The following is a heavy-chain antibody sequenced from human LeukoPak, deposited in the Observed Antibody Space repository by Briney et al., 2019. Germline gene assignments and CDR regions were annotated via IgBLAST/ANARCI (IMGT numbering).Heavy chain of an antibody. J-gene: IGHJ6*02. D-gene: IGHD4-23*01. V-gene: IGHV1-46*01. CDR1: GYTFTSYY. CDR3: ARDREVVTFYYGMDV. Sequence: GASVKVSCKASGYTFTSYYMHWVRQAPGQGLEWMGIINPSGGSTSYAQKFQGRVTTTRDTSTSTVYMELSSLRSEDTAVYYCARDREVVTFYYGMDVWGQGTTVTVSS. CDR2: INPSGGST.